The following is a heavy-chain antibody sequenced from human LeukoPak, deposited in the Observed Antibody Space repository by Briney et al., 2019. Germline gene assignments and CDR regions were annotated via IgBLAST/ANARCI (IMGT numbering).Heavy chain of an antibody. D-gene: IGHD2-15*01. CDR3: ARLDGYCSGGSCYSVSFVDP. Sequence: SETLSLTCTVSGGSISSSNYYWGWIRQPPGKGLGWIGSIYYSGSTYYNPSLMSRVTISVDTSKNQFSLKLSSVTAADTAVYYCARLDGYCSGGSCYSVSFVDPWGQGTLVTVSS. V-gene: IGHV4-39*01. J-gene: IGHJ5*02. CDR1: GGSISSSNYY. CDR2: IYYSGST.